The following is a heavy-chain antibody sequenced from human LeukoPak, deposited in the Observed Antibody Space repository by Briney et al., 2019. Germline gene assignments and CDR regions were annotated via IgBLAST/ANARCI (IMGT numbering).Heavy chain of an antibody. CDR1: GYTFTGYY. CDR3: ARSRGRIAALINWFDP. V-gene: IGHV1-2*02. Sequence: ASVKVSCKASGYTFTGYYMHWVRQAPGQGLEWMGWINPNSGGTNYAQKFQGRVTMTRDTSISTAYMELSRLRSDDTAVYYCARSRGRIAALINWFDPWGREPWSPSPQ. CDR2: INPNSGGT. D-gene: IGHD6-6*01. J-gene: IGHJ5*02.